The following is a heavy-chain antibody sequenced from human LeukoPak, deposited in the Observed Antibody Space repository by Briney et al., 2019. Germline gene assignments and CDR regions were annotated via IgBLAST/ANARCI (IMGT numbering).Heavy chain of an antibody. Sequence: SETLSLTCAVYGGSFSGYYWSWIRQPPGKGLEWIGEINHSGSTNYNPSLKSRVTISVDTSKNQFSLKLSSVTAADTAVYYCARRRVGAFDIWGQGTMVTVSS. J-gene: IGHJ3*02. CDR2: INHSGST. D-gene: IGHD2-2*01. V-gene: IGHV4-34*01. CDR1: GGSFSGYY. CDR3: ARRRVGAFDI.